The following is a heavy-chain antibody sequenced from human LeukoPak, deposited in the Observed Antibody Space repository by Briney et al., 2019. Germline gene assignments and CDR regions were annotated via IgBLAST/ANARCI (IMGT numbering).Heavy chain of an antibody. CDR2: ISYDGSNK. CDR3: AKSLEGQWLVRDYYYYYGMDV. CDR1: GFTFSSYG. J-gene: IGHJ6*02. V-gene: IGHV3-30*18. Sequence: GGSLRLSCAASGFTFSSYGMHWVRQAPGKGLEWVAVISYDGSNKYYADSVKGRFTISRDNSKNTLYLQMNSLRAEDTAVYYCAKSLEGQWLVRDYYYYYGMDVWDQGTTVTVSS. D-gene: IGHD6-19*01.